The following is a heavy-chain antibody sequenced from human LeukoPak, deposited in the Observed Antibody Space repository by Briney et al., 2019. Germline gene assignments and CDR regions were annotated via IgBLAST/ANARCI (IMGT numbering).Heavy chain of an antibody. J-gene: IGHJ3*02. D-gene: IGHD6-19*01. CDR2: IYYSGST. V-gene: IGHV4-59*01. CDR1: GDSITNYY. CDR3: AREYAEQSFDI. Sequence: SETLSLTCSVSGDSITNYYWSWIRQPPGKGLEWIGYIYYSGSTNYNPSLKSRVTISVDTSKNQFSLKLSSVTAADTAVYYCAREYAEQSFDIWGQGTMVTVSS.